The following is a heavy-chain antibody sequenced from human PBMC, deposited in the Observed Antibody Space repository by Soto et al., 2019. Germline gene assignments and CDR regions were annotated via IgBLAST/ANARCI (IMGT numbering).Heavy chain of an antibody. D-gene: IGHD6-19*01. Sequence: VKVSCKASGGTFSSSASSLVRQAPGQGLEWMGGIIPIFGTANYAQKFQGRVTIIAAESTSTAHMELSSLRSDDTAVYYCAREYSSGPFVYWGQGTLVTVSS. V-gene: IGHV1-69*13. CDR2: IIPIFGTA. CDR3: AREYSSGPFVY. CDR1: GGTFSSSA. J-gene: IGHJ4*02.